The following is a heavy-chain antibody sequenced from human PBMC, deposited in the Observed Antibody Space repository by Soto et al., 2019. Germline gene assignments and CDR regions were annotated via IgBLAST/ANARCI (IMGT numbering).Heavy chain of an antibody. Sequence: PSETLSLTCTVSGDSISKTNWWSWVRQPPGKGLEWIGEIHQSGSTNYSPSLKGRVTISVDNSKNQFSLKLRSVSAADTAVYYCARAPIIVEIPPAPSGWFDPWGQGTLVTVSS. CDR3: ARAPIIVEIPPAPSGWFDP. CDR2: IHQSGST. D-gene: IGHD2-2*01. CDR1: GDSISKTNW. J-gene: IGHJ5*02. V-gene: IGHV4-4*02.